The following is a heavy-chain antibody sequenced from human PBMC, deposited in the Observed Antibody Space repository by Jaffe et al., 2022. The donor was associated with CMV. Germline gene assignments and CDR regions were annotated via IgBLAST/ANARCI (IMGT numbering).Heavy chain of an antibody. Sequence: QVQLVQSGAEVKKPGASVKVSCKASGYTFTSYGISWVRQAPGQGLEWMGWISAYNGNTNYAQKLQGRVTMTTDTSTSTAYMELRSLRSDDTAVYYCARDTGTYLGYCSGGSCYAGDLGMDVWGKGTTVTVSS. CDR2: ISAYNGNT. D-gene: IGHD2-15*01. J-gene: IGHJ6*04. CDR1: GYTFTSYG. V-gene: IGHV1-18*04. CDR3: ARDTGTYLGYCSGGSCYAGDLGMDV.